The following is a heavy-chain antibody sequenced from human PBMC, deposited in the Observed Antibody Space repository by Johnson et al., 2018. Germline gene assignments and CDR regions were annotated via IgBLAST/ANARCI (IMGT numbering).Heavy chain of an antibody. Sequence: QVQLQESGPGLVKPSQTLSLTCTVSGGSMTSGSYFWSWVRQPAGKGLEWIGRVYNGGSATYTTSLQSRVPISVDTSKNQFSLKLSPVTAADTAVYYGAGAGYCSSTSCHYYMDVWGKGATVTVSS. CDR1: GGSMTSGSYF. V-gene: IGHV4-61*02. J-gene: IGHJ6*03. CDR2: VYNGGSA. D-gene: IGHD2-2*01. CDR3: AGAGYCSSTSCHYYMDV.